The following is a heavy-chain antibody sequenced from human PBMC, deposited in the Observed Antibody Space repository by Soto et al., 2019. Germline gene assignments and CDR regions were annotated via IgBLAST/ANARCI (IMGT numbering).Heavy chain of an antibody. D-gene: IGHD6-19*01. J-gene: IGHJ5*02. V-gene: IGHV3-30*03. Sequence: GSLRLSCAASGFTFSNFGMHWVRQAPGKGLEWVTVISHDGSNKYYADSVKGRFTISRDNSKNTVYLQMNSLRAEDTAVYYCARHGGSGSFDQWGQGTLVTVSS. CDR2: ISHDGSNK. CDR3: ARHGGSGSFDQ. CDR1: GFTFSNFG.